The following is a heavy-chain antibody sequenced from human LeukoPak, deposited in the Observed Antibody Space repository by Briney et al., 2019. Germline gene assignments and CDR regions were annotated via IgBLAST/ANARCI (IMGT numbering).Heavy chain of an antibody. Sequence: GGSLRLSWAASGFTFSSYAMSWVRQAPGKGLEWVGRIKSKIDGGTTDYAAPVKGRFTISRDDSKDTLYLQMNSLKTEDTAVYYCTTGGCSGGSCYPRRHWGQGTLVTVSS. V-gene: IGHV3-15*01. D-gene: IGHD2-15*01. CDR1: GFTFSSYA. J-gene: IGHJ4*02. CDR2: IKSKIDGGTT. CDR3: TTGGCSGGSCYPRRH.